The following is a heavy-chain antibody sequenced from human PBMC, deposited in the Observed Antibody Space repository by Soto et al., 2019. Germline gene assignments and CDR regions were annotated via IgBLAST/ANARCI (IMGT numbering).Heavy chain of an antibody. Sequence: SETLSLTCTVSGGSISSSSYYWGWIRQPPGKGLEWIGSMYYSGSTYYNPSLKSRVTISVDTSKNQFSLKLSSVTAADTAVFYCARHQVEIVVVPAAMRPYYYYYYMDVWGKGTTVTVSS. CDR2: MYYSGST. D-gene: IGHD2-2*01. J-gene: IGHJ6*03. CDR3: ARHQVEIVVVPAAMRPYYYYYYMDV. V-gene: IGHV4-39*01. CDR1: GGSISSSSYY.